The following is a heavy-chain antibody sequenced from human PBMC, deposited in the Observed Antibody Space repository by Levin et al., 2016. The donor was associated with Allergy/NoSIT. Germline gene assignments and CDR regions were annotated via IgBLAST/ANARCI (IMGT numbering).Heavy chain of an antibody. CDR2: IYYSGST. Sequence: WIRQPPGKGLEWIGYIYYSGSTNYNPSLKSRVTISVDTSKNQFSLKLSSVTAADTAVYYCARVSTMVRGIDYWGQGTLVTVSS. D-gene: IGHD3-10*01. CDR3: ARVSTMVRGIDY. J-gene: IGHJ4*02. V-gene: IGHV4-59*01.